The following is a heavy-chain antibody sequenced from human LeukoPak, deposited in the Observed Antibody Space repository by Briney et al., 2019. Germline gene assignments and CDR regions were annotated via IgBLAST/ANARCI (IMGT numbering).Heavy chain of an antibody. V-gene: IGHV3-74*01. CDR2: IGFDGSGT. CDR1: GFILSGYW. Sequence: PGGSLRLSCAASGFILSGYWMHWVRQAPGKGLVWVSRIGFDGSGTTYADSVKGRFTISRDTSKNTLYLQMNSLRDEDAAVYHCTRVQAGRSGLMDVWGRGTTVTVSS. CDR3: TRVQAGRSGLMDV. D-gene: IGHD2-8*02. J-gene: IGHJ6*02.